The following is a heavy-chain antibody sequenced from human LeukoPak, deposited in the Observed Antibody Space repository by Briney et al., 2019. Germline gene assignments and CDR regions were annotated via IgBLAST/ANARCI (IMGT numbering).Heavy chain of an antibody. Sequence: GGSLRLSCAASGFTFSSYAMHWVRQAPGKGLEWVAVISYDGSSKYYADSVKGRFTISRDNSKNTLYLQMNSLRAEDTAVYYCARDPIITMIVVVTHLDYWGQGTLVTVSS. J-gene: IGHJ4*02. CDR2: ISYDGSSK. CDR3: ARDPIITMIVVVTHLDY. V-gene: IGHV3-30-3*01. D-gene: IGHD3-22*01. CDR1: GFTFSSYA.